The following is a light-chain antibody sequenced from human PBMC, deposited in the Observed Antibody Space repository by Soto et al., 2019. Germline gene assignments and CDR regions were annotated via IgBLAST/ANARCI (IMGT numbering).Light chain of an antibody. CDR3: TSYPSASTYV. Sequence: QSVLTQPASVSGSPGQSIAISCTGTSSDVGGHDSVSWYQQHPGKAPKLMIYNVSNRPSGVSNRFSGSKSGNTASLTISGLLAEDEADYFCTSYPSASTYVFGAGTKVTVL. J-gene: IGLJ1*01. V-gene: IGLV2-14*01. CDR2: NVS. CDR1: SSDVGGHDS.